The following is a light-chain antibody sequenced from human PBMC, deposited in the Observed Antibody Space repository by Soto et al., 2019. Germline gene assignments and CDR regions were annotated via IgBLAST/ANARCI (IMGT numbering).Light chain of an antibody. V-gene: IGLV2-14*01. Sequence: ALTQPASVSGSPGQTITISCTGTSSDVGGYNYVSWYQHNPGKAPKLLTYEVSNRPSGVSDRFSGSKSDNMASLTISGLQAEDEADYYCSSYTSTNTPVVFGGGTKVTVL. CDR1: SSDVGGYNY. CDR3: SSYTSTNTPVV. J-gene: IGLJ2*01. CDR2: EVS.